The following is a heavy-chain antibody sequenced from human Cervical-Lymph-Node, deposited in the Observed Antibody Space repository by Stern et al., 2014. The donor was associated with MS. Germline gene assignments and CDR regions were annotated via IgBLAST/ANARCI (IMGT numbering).Heavy chain of an antibody. CDR2: IYYSGST. Sequence: QLQLQESGPGLVKPSQTLSLTCTVSGGSINSGGLYWSWIRQHPGKGLEWIGYIYYSGSTFYNPSLKSRVSIALDKSKNQFSLKVDSVTAADTAVYYCVMCRYSTGRLDGLDVWGQGTTVTVSS. CDR1: GGSINSGGLY. J-gene: IGHJ6*02. D-gene: IGHD4-11*01. CDR3: VMCRYSTGRLDGLDV. V-gene: IGHV4-31*03.